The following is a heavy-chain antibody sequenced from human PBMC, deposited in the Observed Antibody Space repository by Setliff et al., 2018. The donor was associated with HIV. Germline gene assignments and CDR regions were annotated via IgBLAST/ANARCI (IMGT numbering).Heavy chain of an antibody. D-gene: IGHD1-1*01. CDR1: LGSISSSYSHY. CDR2: IFHTGYS. CDR3: ARLAATYGNHRFDY. Sequence: SETLSLTCTVSLGSISSSYSHYWAWIRQPPGKGLEWIGHIFHTGYSIYSPSLKSRVTMSVDTSKNEFSLKMTSVIAADAAVYFCARLAATYGNHRFDYWGQGVPVTVPS. V-gene: IGHV4-39*01. J-gene: IGHJ4*02.